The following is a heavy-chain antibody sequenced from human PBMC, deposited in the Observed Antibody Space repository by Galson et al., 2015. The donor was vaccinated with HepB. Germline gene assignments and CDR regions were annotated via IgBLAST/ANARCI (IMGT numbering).Heavy chain of an antibody. CDR2: ISGSGGST. J-gene: IGHJ5*02. CDR1: GFTFSSYA. D-gene: IGHD3-10*01. V-gene: IGHV3-23*01. CDR3: AKMPPKLLWFGELPNWFDP. Sequence: SLRLSCAASGFTFSSYAMSWVRQAPGKGLEWVSAISGSGGSTYYADSVKGRFTISGDNSKNTLYLQMNSLRAEDTAVYYCAKMPPKLLWFGELPNWFDPWGQGTLVTVSS.